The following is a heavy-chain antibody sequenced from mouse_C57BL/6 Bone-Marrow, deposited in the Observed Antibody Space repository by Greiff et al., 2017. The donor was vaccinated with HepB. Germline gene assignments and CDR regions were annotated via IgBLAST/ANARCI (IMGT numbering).Heavy chain of an antibody. V-gene: IGHV2-4*01. CDR2: IWSGGST. CDR1: GFSLTSYG. J-gene: IGHJ4*01. Sequence: VKLVESVPGLVQPSPRLSIPCTVSGFSLTSYGVHWVRQPPGKGLEWLGVIWSGGSTDYNAAFISRLSISKDNSKSQVFFKMIRLQADDTAIYYCAEYDYDPVYAMDYWGQGTSVTVSS. D-gene: IGHD2-4*01. CDR3: AEYDYDPVYAMDY.